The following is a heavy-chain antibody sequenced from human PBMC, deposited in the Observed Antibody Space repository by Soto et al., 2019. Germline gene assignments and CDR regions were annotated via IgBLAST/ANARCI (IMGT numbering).Heavy chain of an antibody. J-gene: IGHJ2*01. V-gene: IGHV1-18*01. CDR1: GYTFTSYG. D-gene: IGHD3-3*01. CDR2: ISAYNGNT. Sequence: QVQLVQSGAEVKKPGASVKVSCKASGYTFTSYGISWVRQAPGQGLEWMGWISAYNGNTNYAQKLQGRVTMTTDTATNTAYMEMSSLRSDDTAVCFCARDRVFLCWYFDLWGRGTLVTVSS. CDR3: ARDRVFLCWYFDL.